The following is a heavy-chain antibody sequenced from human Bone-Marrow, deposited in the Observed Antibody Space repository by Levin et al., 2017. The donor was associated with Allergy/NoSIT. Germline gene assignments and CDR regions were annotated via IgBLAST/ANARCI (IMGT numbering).Heavy chain of an antibody. CDR2: ISWNGVSS. CDR1: GFKFDENT. Sequence: SLKISCEVSGFKFDENTMHWVRQAPGKGPEWVSGISWNGVSSDYADSVKGRFTISRDNSKNTLYLQMNSLRAEDTAVYYCAKDSGDYYYEGSGYFAFDYWGRGTLVTVSS. CDR3: AKDSGDYYYEGSGYFAFDY. J-gene: IGHJ4*02. V-gene: IGHV3-9*01. D-gene: IGHD3-22*01.